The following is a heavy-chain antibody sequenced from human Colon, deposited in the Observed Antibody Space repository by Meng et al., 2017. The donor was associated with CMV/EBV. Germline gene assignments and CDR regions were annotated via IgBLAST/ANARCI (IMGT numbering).Heavy chain of an antibody. J-gene: IGHJ4*02. CDR3: TKGAWVDY. D-gene: IGHD1-26*01. V-gene: IGHV3-23*01. CDR2: IYGRDGST. Sequence: GESLKISCAASGFPFNTFDMSWVRQAPGKGLEWGSVIYGRDGSTFYADSVRGRFTISKENSDNRLHLQMNSLRVEDTALYYCTKGAWVDYLGQGTLVTVSS. CDR1: GFPFNTFD.